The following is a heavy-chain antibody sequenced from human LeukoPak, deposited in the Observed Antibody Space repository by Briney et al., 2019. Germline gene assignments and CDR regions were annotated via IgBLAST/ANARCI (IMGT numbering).Heavy chain of an antibody. CDR3: VSAAGSFDR. Sequence: GGSLRLSCAASGFTLSSYGMLWIRQAPDRGVEWVAVIWSEGSHEYYADSMKGRFTISRDNSTNMVYLKVDSLRGEEPAVYYCVSAAGSFDRWGQGTLVTV. V-gene: IGHV3-33*01. D-gene: IGHD3-9*01. CDR1: GFTLSSYG. J-gene: IGHJ3*02. CDR2: IWSEGSHE.